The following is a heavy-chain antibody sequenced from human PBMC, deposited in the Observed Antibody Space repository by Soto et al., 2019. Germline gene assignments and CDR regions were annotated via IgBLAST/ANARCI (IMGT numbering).Heavy chain of an antibody. CDR2: IIPILGIA. Sequence: GASVKVSCKASGGTFSSYTISWVRQAPGQGLEWMGRIIPILGIANYAQKFQGRVTITADKSTSTAYMELSSLRSEDRAVFYWEREGGVFRFFCLVPRGLSNYYYYYRAVGGKGPRVTVS. CDR3: EREGGVFRFFCLVPRGLSNYYYYYRAV. CDR1: GGTFSSYT. J-gene: IGHJ6*03. V-gene: IGHV1-69*04. D-gene: IGHD3-9*01.